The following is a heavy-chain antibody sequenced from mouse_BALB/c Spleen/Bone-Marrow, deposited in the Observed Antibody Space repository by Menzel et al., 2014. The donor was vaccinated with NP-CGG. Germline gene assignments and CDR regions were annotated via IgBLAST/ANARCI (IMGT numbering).Heavy chain of an antibody. CDR2: ISNGSSTI. V-gene: IGHV5-17*02. CDR3: ARKGAMITHYYAMDY. D-gene: IGHD2-4*01. J-gene: IGHJ4*01. Sequence: EVKLMESGGGLVQPGGSWKLSCAASGFTFSSFGMHWVRQAPEKGLEWVAYISNGSSTIYYADTVKGRFTISRDNPKNTLFLQMTSLRSEDTAMYYCARKGAMITHYYAMDYWGQGTSVTVSS. CDR1: GFTFSSFG.